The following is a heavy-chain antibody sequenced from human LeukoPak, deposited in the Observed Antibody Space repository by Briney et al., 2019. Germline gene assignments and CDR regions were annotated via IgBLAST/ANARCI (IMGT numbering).Heavy chain of an antibody. J-gene: IGHJ4*02. CDR1: GYTFTSYG. D-gene: IGHD5-12*01. CDR2: ISAYNGDT. Sequence: GASVKVSCKASGYTFTSYGINWVRQAPGQGLEWMGWISAYNGDTHYAQNLQGRVTMTTDTSTSTAYMELRSLRSDDTAVYYCARDPTNTSGYYAYFDYWGQGTLVTVSS. CDR3: ARDPTNTSGYYAYFDY. V-gene: IGHV1-18*01.